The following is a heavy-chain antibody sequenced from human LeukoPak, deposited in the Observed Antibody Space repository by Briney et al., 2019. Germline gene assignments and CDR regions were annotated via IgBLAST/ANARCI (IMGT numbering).Heavy chain of an antibody. CDR2: IYYSGST. CDR1: GGSISSGGYY. Sequence: KTSQTLSLTCTVSGGSISSGGYYWSWIRQPPGKGLEWIGSIYYSGSTYYNPSLKSRVTISVDTSKNQFSLKLTSVTAADTAVYYCARHEGMAVAWTDYWGQGTLVTVSS. D-gene: IGHD6-19*01. CDR3: ARHEGMAVAWTDY. J-gene: IGHJ4*02. V-gene: IGHV4-39*01.